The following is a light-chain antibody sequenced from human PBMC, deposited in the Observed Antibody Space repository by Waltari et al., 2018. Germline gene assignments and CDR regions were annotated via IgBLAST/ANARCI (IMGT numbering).Light chain of an antibody. V-gene: IGKV1-5*03. CDR2: KAS. J-gene: IGKJ3*01. CDR3: QQCNTFSFN. Sequence: DVQMTQSPSSLSASVGDRITITCRASQTINDLLAWYQQKPGKAPRLLIQKASVLESGVPSRFSGSGSGTEFTLTISSLQPDDIATYYCQQCNTFSFNFGPGTTVAI. CDR1: QTINDL.